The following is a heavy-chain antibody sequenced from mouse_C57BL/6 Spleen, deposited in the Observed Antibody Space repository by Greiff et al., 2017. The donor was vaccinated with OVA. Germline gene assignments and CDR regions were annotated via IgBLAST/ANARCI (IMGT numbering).Heavy chain of an antibody. V-gene: IGHV1-19*01. D-gene: IGHD3-2*02. Sequence: VQLQQSGPVLVKPGASVKMSCKASGYTFTDYYMNWVKQSHGKSLEWIGVINPYNGGTSYNQKFKGKATLTVDKSSSTAYMELNSLTSEDSAVYYCARGAAQVSWFAYWGQGTLVTVSA. CDR3: ARGAAQVSWFAY. CDR2: INPYNGGT. J-gene: IGHJ3*01. CDR1: GYTFTDYY.